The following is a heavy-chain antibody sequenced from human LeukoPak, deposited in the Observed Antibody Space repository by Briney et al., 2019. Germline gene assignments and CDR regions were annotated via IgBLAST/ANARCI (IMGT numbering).Heavy chain of an antibody. CDR2: IKADGSEN. V-gene: IGHV3-7*04. D-gene: IGHD2-15*01. J-gene: IGHJ4*02. CDR1: GFPFSSRW. Sequence: GGSLRLSCAASGFPFSSRWMSWVRQAPGKGLEWVANIKADGSENYYVDSVKGRFTVSRDNAKNSLYLQMNSLRAEDTGLYYCARYCGGGSCFDYWGRGTLVTVSS. CDR3: ARYCGGGSCFDY.